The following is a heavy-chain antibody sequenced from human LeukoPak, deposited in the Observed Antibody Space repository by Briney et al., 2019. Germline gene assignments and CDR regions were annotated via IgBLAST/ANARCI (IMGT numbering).Heavy chain of an antibody. Sequence: ASVKVSCKASGYTFTGYYMRWVRQAPGQGLEWMGRINPNSGGTNSAQKFQGRVTMTRDTSISTAYMELSRLRSDDTAVYYCARGYCSGGSCYSVDYWGQGTLVTVSS. CDR2: INPNSGGT. J-gene: IGHJ4*02. CDR1: GYTFTGYY. V-gene: IGHV1-2*06. D-gene: IGHD2-15*01. CDR3: ARGYCSGGSCYSVDY.